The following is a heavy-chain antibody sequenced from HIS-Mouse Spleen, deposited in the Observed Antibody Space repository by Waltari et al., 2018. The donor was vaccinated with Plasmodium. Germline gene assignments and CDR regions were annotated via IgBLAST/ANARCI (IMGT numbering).Heavy chain of an antibody. D-gene: IGHD7-27*01. CDR1: GFTFDDYA. J-gene: IGHJ4*02. CDR2: ISWNSGST. Sequence: GGLVQPGRSLRLSCAASGFTFDDYAMHWVRQAPGKGLEWVSGISWNSGSTYYADSVKGRFTISRDNSKNTLYLQMNSLRAEDTAVYYCAKSSKGTGDLWDYWGQGTLVTVSS. CDR3: AKSSKGTGDLWDY. V-gene: IGHV3-9*01.